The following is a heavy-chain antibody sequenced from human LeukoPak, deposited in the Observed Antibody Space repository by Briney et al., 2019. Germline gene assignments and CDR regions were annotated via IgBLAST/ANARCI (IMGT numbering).Heavy chain of an antibody. CDR1: GGSISSSSYY. V-gene: IGHV4-39*01. CDR3: ARRGSYSSGWNFDY. J-gene: IGHJ4*02. D-gene: IGHD6-19*01. CDR2: IYYSGST. Sequence: SETLSLTCTVSGGSISSSSYYWGWIRQPPGKGLEWIGSIYYSGSTYYNPSLKSRVTISVDTSKSQFSLKLSSVTAADTAVYYCARRGSYSSGWNFDYWGQGTLVTVSS.